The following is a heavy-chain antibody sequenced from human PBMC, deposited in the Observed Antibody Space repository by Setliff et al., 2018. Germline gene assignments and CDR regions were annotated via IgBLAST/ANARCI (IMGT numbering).Heavy chain of an antibody. CDR3: VRVDMVLSNFDF. J-gene: IGHJ4*02. V-gene: IGHV1-3*01. CDR1: GYTFTDFG. Sequence: ASVKVSCKASGYTFTDFGINWVRQAPGQSPEWVGWINAGNGHTKYSQRFQDRITITSETSATTVYMELRSLRSEDTAVYYCVRVDMVLSNFDFWGQGTLVTVSS. D-gene: IGHD5-12*01. CDR2: INAGNGHT.